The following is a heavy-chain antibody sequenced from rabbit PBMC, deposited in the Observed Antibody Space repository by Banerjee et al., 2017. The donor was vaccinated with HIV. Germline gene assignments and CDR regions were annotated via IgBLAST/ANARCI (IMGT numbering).Heavy chain of an antibody. CDR1: GFSFSSSYY. V-gene: IGHV1S47*01. J-gene: IGHJ2*01. CDR2: IYIGDGNT. D-gene: IGHD6-1*01. CDR3: ARGGYLGYDYAIDAFDP. Sequence: QEQLVESGGGLVQPEGSLTLTCTASGFSFSSSYYMCWVRQAPGKGLEWIGCIYIGDGNTYYANWARGRFTISKSTSLNTVTLQMTSLTAADTATYFCARGGYLGYDYAIDAFDPWGPGTLVTVS.